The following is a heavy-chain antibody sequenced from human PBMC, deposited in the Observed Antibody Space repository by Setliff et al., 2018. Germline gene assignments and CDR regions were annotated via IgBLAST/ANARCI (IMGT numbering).Heavy chain of an antibody. CDR3: ARDTSSDWAAWFDP. V-gene: IGHV4-59*11. Sequence: SETLSLTCTVSPGSISRHYWSWFRQAPGKGLEWIGYRHDNGERDYNPSLGSRVTISVDTSKNQFSLKLSSVTAADTAIYYCARDTSSDWAAWFDPWSQGILVTVSS. J-gene: IGHJ5*02. CDR2: RHDNGER. CDR1: PGSISRHY. D-gene: IGHD3-22*01.